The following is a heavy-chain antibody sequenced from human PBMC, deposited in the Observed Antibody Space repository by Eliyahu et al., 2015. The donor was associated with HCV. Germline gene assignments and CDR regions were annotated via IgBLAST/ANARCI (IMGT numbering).Heavy chain of an antibody. CDR3: VSTHDYYGMDV. J-gene: IGHJ6*02. V-gene: IGHV3-48*03. CDR1: GFTFSNYE. CDR2: ISSSGSTI. Sequence: EVQLVESGGGLVQPGGSLRLSCAASGFTFSNYEMNWVRQAPGKGLEWVSYISSSGSTIYYADSVKGRFTISRDNAKNSLYLQMNSLRAEDTAVYYCVSTHDYYGMDVWGQGTTVTVSS.